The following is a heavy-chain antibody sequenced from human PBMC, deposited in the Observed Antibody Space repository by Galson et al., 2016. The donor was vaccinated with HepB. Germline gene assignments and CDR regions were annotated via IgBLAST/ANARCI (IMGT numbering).Heavy chain of an antibody. J-gene: IGHJ6*02. CDR2: INPNTGVP. Sequence: SVKVSCKAHGCTFTGYHVHWVRQAPGQGLEWMGRINPNTGVPQSEQKFQGRVTMTRDTAINTVYMELRDLRFDDTAVHYCARVVGAERLDVWGQGTTVTVSS. CDR1: GCTFTGYH. V-gene: IGHV1-2*06. D-gene: IGHD1-26*01. CDR3: ARVVGAERLDV.